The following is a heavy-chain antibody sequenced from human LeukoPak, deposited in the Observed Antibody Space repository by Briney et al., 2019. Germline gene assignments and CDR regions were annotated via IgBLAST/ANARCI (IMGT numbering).Heavy chain of an antibody. CDR2: INPSGGST. CDR1: GYTFTSYY. CDR3: ARVAAEVVGVPGAIGFGWLRGDYYYMDV. J-gene: IGHJ6*03. Sequence: ASVEVSCKASGYTFTSYYMHWVRQAPGEGLEWMGIINPSGGSTSYAQKFQGRVHMTRDMSTSTVYMERSSLRSEDTAVYYCARVAAEVVGVPGAIGFGWLRGDYYYMDVWGKGTRVTVSS. D-gene: IGHD2-2*02. V-gene: IGHV1-46*01.